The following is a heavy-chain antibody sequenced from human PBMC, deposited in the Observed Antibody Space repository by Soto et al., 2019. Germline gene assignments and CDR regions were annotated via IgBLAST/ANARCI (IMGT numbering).Heavy chain of an antibody. Sequence: QVQLVQSGAEVKKPGSSVKVSCKASGGTFSSYAISWVRQAPGQGLEWMGGIIPIFGTANYAQKFQGRVTITADESTSTAYLELSTLRSEDTAVYSCAREIAAAGTFDYCGQGNMVTVYS. V-gene: IGHV1-69*01. J-gene: IGHJ4*02. CDR2: IIPIFGTA. CDR3: AREIAAAGTFDY. CDR1: GGTFSSYA. D-gene: IGHD6-13*01.